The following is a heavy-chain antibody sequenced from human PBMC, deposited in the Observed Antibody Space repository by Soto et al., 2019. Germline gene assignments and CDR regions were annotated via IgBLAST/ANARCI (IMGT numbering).Heavy chain of an antibody. D-gene: IGHD2-2*01. CDR1: GDSISGSPYF. CDR3: AREDPPSLN. CDR2: IFYDGYT. V-gene: IGHV4-39*02. Sequence: SETLSLTCTVSGDSISGSPYFWGWIRQPPGKRLEWIGSIFYDGYTLYTPSLRSRVTISVDTSKNQFSLKLASVAAADTATYFCAREDPPSLNWGQGTLVTVSS. J-gene: IGHJ4*02.